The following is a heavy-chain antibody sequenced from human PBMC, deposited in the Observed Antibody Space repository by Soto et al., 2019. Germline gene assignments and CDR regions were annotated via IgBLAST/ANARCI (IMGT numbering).Heavy chain of an antibody. Sequence: GASVKVSCKASGYTFTSYGISWVRQAPGQGLEWMGWISAYSGNTNYAQKLQGRVTMTTDTSTSTAYMELRSLRSDDTAVYYCAASAVAGTFDYWGQGTLVTVSS. CDR1: GYTFTSYG. CDR3: AASAVAGTFDY. CDR2: ISAYSGNT. J-gene: IGHJ4*02. V-gene: IGHV1-18*01. D-gene: IGHD6-19*01.